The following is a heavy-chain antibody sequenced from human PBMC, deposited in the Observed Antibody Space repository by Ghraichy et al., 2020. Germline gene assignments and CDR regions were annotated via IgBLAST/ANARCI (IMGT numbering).Heavy chain of an antibody. J-gene: IGHJ4*02. V-gene: IGHV3-30*18. CDR2: ISYDGSNK. CDR3: AKDRGVGQWLVPPGET. Sequence: GESLNISCAASGFTFSSYGMHWVRQAPGKGLEWVAVISYDGSNKYYADSVKGRFTISRDNSKNTLYLQMNSLRAEDTAVYYCAKDRGVGQWLVPPGETWGQGTLVTVSS. D-gene: IGHD6-19*01. CDR1: GFTFSSYG.